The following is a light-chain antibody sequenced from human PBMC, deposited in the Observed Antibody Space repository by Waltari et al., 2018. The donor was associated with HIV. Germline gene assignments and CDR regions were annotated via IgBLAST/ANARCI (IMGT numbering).Light chain of an antibody. CDR2: GVS. CDR3: QQYASSSFT. Sequence: VLTQSPGILSLSLGETAILSCRASQSISYNYLAWYQQKTGQAPRLLMYGVSTRATGIPDRFSGSGSGTDFTLTISGLEPEDVAVYYCQQYASSSFTFGPGTKVEIK. J-gene: IGKJ3*01. V-gene: IGKV3-20*01. CDR1: QSISYNY.